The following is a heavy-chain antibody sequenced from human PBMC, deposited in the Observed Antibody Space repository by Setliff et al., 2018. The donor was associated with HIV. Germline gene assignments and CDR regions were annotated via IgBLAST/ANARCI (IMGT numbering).Heavy chain of an antibody. CDR2: IRRGGENT. J-gene: IGHJ4*02. D-gene: IGHD3-22*01. Sequence: PGGSLRLSCLVSGFTVSTFSLNWARLAPGKRPEYVAAIRRGGENTKYADSGKGRFIISRGTSENTMYRQKSSLRPDDTAIYYCVKPCTGYYYDGSVYDDFWGQGTLVTVSS. V-gene: IGHV3-64D*06. CDR1: GFTVSTFS. CDR3: VKPCTGYYYDGSVYDDF.